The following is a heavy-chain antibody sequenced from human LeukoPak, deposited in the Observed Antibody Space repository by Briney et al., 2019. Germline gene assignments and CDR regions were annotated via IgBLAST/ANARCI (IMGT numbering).Heavy chain of an antibody. V-gene: IGHV3-7*03. CDR1: GFTSSSYW. D-gene: IGHD6-19*01. J-gene: IGHJ4*02. CDR3: GAGTGWSIDC. Sequence: GSSLRLSCAASGFTSSSYWMNWARQAPGKGLEWVANIESDGSERNYMESVKGRFTISRDNAKNPLHLQMINLRAEDTAVYYCGAGTGWSIDCWGRGTLVTVSS. CDR2: IESDGSER.